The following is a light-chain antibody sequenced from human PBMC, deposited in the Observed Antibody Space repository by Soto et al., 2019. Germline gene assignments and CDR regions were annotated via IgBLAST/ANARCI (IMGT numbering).Light chain of an antibody. Sequence: EIVLTQSPGTLSLSPGERVTLSCRASQSVSSSYLAWYQQKPGQAPSLLIYGASSRATGIPDRFSGSVSGTDFTLTISRLEPEDFAVYYCQQYGSSPRTFGQGTKVEIK. CDR2: GAS. V-gene: IGKV3-20*01. CDR1: QSVSSSY. CDR3: QQYGSSPRT. J-gene: IGKJ1*01.